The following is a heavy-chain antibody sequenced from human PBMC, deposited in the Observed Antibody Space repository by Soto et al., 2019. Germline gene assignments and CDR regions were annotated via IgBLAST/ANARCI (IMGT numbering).Heavy chain of an antibody. CDR2: TSGSAGST. Sequence: EVQLLESGGGLVQPGGSLRLSCAASGFTFSSYAMSWVRQAPGKGLEWVSGTSGSAGSTYYADSVTGRFTISRDNPKNTLYLQMNSLRAEDTAVYYCAKVIWNDYGDQKRFVGLQHWGQGTLVTVSS. CDR3: AKVIWNDYGDQKRFVGLQH. D-gene: IGHD4-17*01. J-gene: IGHJ1*01. CDR1: GFTFSSYA. V-gene: IGHV3-23*01.